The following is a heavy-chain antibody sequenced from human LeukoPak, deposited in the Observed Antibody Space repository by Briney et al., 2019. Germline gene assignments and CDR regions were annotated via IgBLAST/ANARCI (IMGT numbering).Heavy chain of an antibody. Sequence: GRSLRLSCAASGFTFSSYGMHWVRQAPGKGLEWVAVISYDGSNKYYADSVKGRFTISRDNSKNTLYLQMNSLRAEDTAVYYCARSNYYEELFDYWGQGTLVTVSS. CDR3: ARSNYYEELFDY. V-gene: IGHV3-30*03. CDR1: GFTFSSYG. CDR2: ISYDGSNK. D-gene: IGHD3-22*01. J-gene: IGHJ4*02.